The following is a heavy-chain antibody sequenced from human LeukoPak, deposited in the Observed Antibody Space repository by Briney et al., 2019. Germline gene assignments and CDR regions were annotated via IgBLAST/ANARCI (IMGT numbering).Heavy chain of an antibody. D-gene: IGHD3-10*01. CDR2: IYYSGST. CDR1: GGSISSSSYY. V-gene: IGHV4-39*01. CDR3: ARHRLDYYGSRSYLNWFDP. Sequence: SETLSLTCTVSGGSISSSSYYWGWIRQPPGKGLEWIGSIYYSGSTYYNPSLKSRVTISVDTSKNQFSLKLSSVTAADTAVYYCARHRLDYYGSRSYLNWFDPWGQGTLVTVSS. J-gene: IGHJ5*02.